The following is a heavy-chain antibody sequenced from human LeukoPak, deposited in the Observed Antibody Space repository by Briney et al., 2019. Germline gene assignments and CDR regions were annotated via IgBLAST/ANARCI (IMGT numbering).Heavy chain of an antibody. CDR1: GDSIGGGDFY. J-gene: IGHJ4*02. Sequence: SETLSLTCTVSGDSIGGGDFYWSWIRQPPGKGLEWPGYIYDTGSTYYNPFLNGRVTISVDKSKSQFSLELNSVTAADTAVYFCARDLFGAPAGLGGFDSWGQGTLVTVSS. D-gene: IGHD6-13*01. V-gene: IGHV4-30-4*08. CDR2: IYDTGST. CDR3: ARDLFGAPAGLGGFDS.